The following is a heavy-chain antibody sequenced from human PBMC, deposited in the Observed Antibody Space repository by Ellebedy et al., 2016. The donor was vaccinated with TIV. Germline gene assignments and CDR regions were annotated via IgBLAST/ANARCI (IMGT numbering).Heavy chain of an antibody. CDR1: GFLLSSYW. D-gene: IGHD4-23*01. CDR2: IWPGDSDT. V-gene: IGHV5-51*01. CDR3: TRRFHSGGGYFDS. Sequence: GESLKISCKGSGFLLSSYWIGWVRQTPGKGMELMGIIWPGDSDTRYSPSFQGQVTMSVDMSTQNASLQWNSLKASDSGINYCTRRFHSGGGYFDSWGQGTLVTVSS. J-gene: IGHJ4*02.